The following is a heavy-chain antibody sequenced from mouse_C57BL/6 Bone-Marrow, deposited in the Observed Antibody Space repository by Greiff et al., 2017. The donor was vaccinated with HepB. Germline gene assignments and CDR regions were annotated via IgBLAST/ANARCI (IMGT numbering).Heavy chain of an antibody. CDR1: GFTFSSYA. Sequence: EVKLMESGGGLVKPGGSLKLSCAASGFTFSSYAMSWVRQTPEKRLEWVASISSGGSTYYPDSVKGRFTISRDNARNILYLQMSSLRSEDTAMYYCARGGITTSYAMDYWGQGTSVTGSS. V-gene: IGHV5-6-5*01. CDR3: ARGGITTSYAMDY. J-gene: IGHJ4*01. D-gene: IGHD2-4*01. CDR2: ISSGGST.